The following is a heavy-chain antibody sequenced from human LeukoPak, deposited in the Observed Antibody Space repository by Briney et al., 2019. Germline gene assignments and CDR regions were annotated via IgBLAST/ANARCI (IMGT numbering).Heavy chain of an antibody. D-gene: IGHD3-22*01. CDR3: AKDHRGMRRYDRPVDAFDI. CDR2: ISGSGGST. J-gene: IGHJ3*02. Sequence: GGSLRLSCAASGFTFSSYAMSWVRQAPGKGLEWVSAISGSGGSTYYADSVKGRFAISRDNSKNTLYLQMNSLRAEDTAVYYCAKDHRGMRRYDRPVDAFDIWGQGTMVTVSS. V-gene: IGHV3-23*01. CDR1: GFTFSSYA.